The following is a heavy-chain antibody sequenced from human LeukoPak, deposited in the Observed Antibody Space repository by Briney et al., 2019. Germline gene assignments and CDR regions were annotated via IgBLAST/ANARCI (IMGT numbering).Heavy chain of an antibody. CDR1: GGCISSSSYY. CDR3: ARHTLYYYGSGGFDP. Sequence: TSETLSLTCTVSGGCISSSSYYSGWIRQPPGKGLEWIGSIYYSGNTYHNPSLKSRVTIAVDTSKNQFSLKLSSVTAADTAVYYCARHTLYYYGSGGFDPWGQGTLVTVSS. V-gene: IGHV4-39*01. J-gene: IGHJ5*02. D-gene: IGHD3-10*01. CDR2: IYYSGNT.